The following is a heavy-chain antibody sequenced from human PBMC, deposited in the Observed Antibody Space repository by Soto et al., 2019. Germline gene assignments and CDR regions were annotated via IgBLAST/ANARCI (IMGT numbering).Heavy chain of an antibody. D-gene: IGHD2-21*02. CDR3: ATYDVGTIIQDY. V-gene: IGHV4-34*01. Sequence: QVQLQQWGAGLLKPSETLSLTCAISGGSSSSHSKSWVRQPPGKGLEWIGEIHHDGSTNYNPSLKSRVTISGDTSKIHFSLELSSVTAADTAVYYCATYDVGTIIQDYWGQGTLVTVSS. CDR1: GGSSSSHS. J-gene: IGHJ4*02. CDR2: IHHDGST.